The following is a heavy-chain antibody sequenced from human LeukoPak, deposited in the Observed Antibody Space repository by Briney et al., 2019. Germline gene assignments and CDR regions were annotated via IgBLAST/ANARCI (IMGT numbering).Heavy chain of an antibody. Sequence: ASVKVSCKASGYTFTGYYIHWVRQAPGQGLEWMGWINPNSGGTNYAQNFQGRITMTRDTSLSTAYMELSRLRSDDTAVYYCATTRRYYYDSSGPDAFDLWGQGTMVTVSS. CDR1: GYTFTGYY. V-gene: IGHV1-2*02. CDR2: INPNSGGT. CDR3: ATTRRYYYDSSGPDAFDL. J-gene: IGHJ3*01. D-gene: IGHD3-22*01.